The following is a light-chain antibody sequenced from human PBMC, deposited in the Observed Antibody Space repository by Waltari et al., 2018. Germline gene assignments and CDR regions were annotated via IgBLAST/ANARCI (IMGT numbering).Light chain of an antibody. J-gene: IGKJ3*01. CDR3: QQRSNWREFT. V-gene: IGKV3-11*01. Sequence: EIVWTQSQATLSLSPGDSATISCRARQSLSSYLAWYQQKPGQAPRLLIYDASNRATGIPARFSGSGSGTDFTLTISSLEPEDFAVYYCQQRSNWREFTFGPGTKVDIK. CDR2: DAS. CDR1: QSLSSY.